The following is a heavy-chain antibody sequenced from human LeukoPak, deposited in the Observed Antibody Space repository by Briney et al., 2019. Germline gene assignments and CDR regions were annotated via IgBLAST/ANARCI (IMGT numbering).Heavy chain of an antibody. CDR2: IHPGGDT. D-gene: IGHD3-10*01. J-gene: IGHJ4*02. CDR1: GFTVNSNF. Sequence: GGSLRLSCAASGFTVNSNFMNWVRQAPGKGLEWVSFIHPGGDTYYADSVRGRFTISRDNSKNTVFHQMNSLRAEDTAVYYCARAGASESGKYYNDYWGQGTLVTVSS. CDR3: ARAGASESGKYYNDY. V-gene: IGHV3-66*01.